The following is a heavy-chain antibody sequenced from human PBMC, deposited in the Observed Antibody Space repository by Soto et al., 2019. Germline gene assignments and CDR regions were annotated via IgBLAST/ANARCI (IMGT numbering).Heavy chain of an antibody. D-gene: IGHD3-3*02. Sequence: SETLSLTCTVSGGSISSYYWSWIRQPPGKGLEWIGSIYYSGSTYYNPSLKSRVTISVDTSKNQFSLKLSSVTAADTAVYHCASPRIAFYNWFDPWGQGTLVTVSS. CDR3: ASPRIAFYNWFDP. CDR2: IYYSGST. J-gene: IGHJ5*02. V-gene: IGHV4-59*05. CDR1: GGSISSYY.